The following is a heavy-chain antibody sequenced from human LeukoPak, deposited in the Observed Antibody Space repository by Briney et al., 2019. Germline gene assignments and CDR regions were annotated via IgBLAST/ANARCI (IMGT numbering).Heavy chain of an antibody. V-gene: IGHV5-51*01. CDR3: ARHKVSGYYYDSSGYYYDY. CDR2: IYPGDSYT. CDR1: GYSFTSYW. Sequence: GESLKISCQGSGYSFTSYWIGWVRQMPGKGLEWMGIIYPGDSYTRYSPSFQGQVTISADKSISTAYLQWSSLKASDTAMYYCARHKVSGYYYDSSGYYYDYWGLGTLVTVSS. D-gene: IGHD3-22*01. J-gene: IGHJ4*02.